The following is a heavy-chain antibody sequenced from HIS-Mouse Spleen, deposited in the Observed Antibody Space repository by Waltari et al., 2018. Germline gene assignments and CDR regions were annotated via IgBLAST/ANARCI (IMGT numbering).Heavy chain of an antibody. CDR3: AREIPYSSSWYDWYFDL. J-gene: IGHJ2*01. D-gene: IGHD6-13*01. CDR1: GGSISSSSSH. V-gene: IGHV4-39*07. Sequence: QLQLQESGPGVVKPSETLSLTCPVSGGSISSSSSHWGGVRQPPGKGLEWIGSIYYSGSTYYNPSLKNRVTISVDTSKNQFSLKLSSVTAADTAVYYCAREIPYSSSWYDWYFDLWGRGTLVTVSS. CDR2: IYYSGST.